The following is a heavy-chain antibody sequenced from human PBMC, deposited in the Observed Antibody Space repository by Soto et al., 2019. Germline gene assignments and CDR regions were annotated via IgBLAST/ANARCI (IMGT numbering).Heavy chain of an antibody. V-gene: IGHV4-61*03. Sequence: SETLSLTCTVSGGSVSSGSYYWSWIRQPPGKGLEWIGYTYYSGTTNYNPSLKSRVTISMDKSKNLFSLKLNSVTAADTALYFCARQTNSSPARGPNWFDPWGQGALVTVSS. CDR1: GGSVSSGSYY. CDR3: ARQTNSSPARGPNWFDP. J-gene: IGHJ5*02. CDR2: TYYSGTT. D-gene: IGHD6-19*01.